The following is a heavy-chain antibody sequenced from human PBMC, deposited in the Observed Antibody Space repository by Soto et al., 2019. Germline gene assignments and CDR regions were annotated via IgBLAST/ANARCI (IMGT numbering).Heavy chain of an antibody. CDR3: ARGIRYITIFRPFDY. D-gene: IGHD3-3*01. CDR2: IYYSGST. J-gene: IGHJ4*02. Sequence: HVQLQESGPGLVKPSQTLSLTCTVSGGSISSGGYYWSWIRQHPGKGLEWIGYIYYSGSTYYNPSLKSRVTISVDTSKNQFSLKLGSVTAADTAVYYRARGIRYITIFRPFDYWGQGTLVTVSS. CDR1: GGSISSGGYY. V-gene: IGHV4-31*03.